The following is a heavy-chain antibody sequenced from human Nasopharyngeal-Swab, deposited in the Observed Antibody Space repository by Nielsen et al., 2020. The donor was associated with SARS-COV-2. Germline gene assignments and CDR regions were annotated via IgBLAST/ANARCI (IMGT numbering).Heavy chain of an antibody. D-gene: IGHD1-26*01. J-gene: IGHJ3*02. Sequence: GGSLRLSCAAPGFTFSSYAMHWVRQAPGKGLEWVAVISYDGNNKYYADSVKGRFTISRDNSKYTLYLQMNSLRAEDTAVYYCAIDDDSGSYSDAFDIWGQGTMVTVSS. CDR2: ISYDGNNK. CDR3: AIDDDSGSYSDAFDI. V-gene: IGHV3-30-3*01. CDR1: GFTFSSYA.